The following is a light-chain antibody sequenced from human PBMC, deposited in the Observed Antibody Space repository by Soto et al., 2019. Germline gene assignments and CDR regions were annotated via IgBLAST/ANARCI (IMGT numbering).Light chain of an antibody. V-gene: IGKV1-5*03. Sequence: DIQMTQSPSTLSASVDDRVTITCRASQTIGSWLAWYQQKPGKAPKLLIYKASALESGVPSRFSGSGSGTEFTLTISSLQPDDFAPYYCQQYNSYPWTFGQGTKVDIK. CDR1: QTIGSW. J-gene: IGKJ1*01. CDR3: QQYNSYPWT. CDR2: KAS.